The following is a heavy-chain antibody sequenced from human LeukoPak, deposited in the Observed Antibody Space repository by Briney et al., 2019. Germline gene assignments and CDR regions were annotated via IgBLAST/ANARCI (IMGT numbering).Heavy chain of an antibody. D-gene: IGHD3-10*01. CDR2: IYHSGST. Sequence: KPSETLSLTCTVSGGSISSSGDYWGWIRQPPGKGLEWIGSIYHSGSTYYNPSLKSRVTISVDTSKNQFSLKLSSVTAADTAVYYCAREPGSVLWFGELSNDWFDPWGQGTLVTVSS. J-gene: IGHJ5*02. CDR3: AREPGSVLWFGELSNDWFDP. V-gene: IGHV4-39*07. CDR1: GGSISSSGDY.